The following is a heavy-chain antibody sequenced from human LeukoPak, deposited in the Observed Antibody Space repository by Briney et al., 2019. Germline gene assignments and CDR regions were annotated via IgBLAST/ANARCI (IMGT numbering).Heavy chain of an antibody. CDR3: ARVDIVVVPENYYFDY. V-gene: IGHV1-18*01. D-gene: IGHD2-2*01. CDR2: ISAYNGNT. J-gene: IGHJ4*02. CDR1: GYTFTSYG. Sequence: ASVKVSCKASGYTFTSYGISWVRQAPGQGLEWMGWISAYNGNTYYAQKLQGRVTMTTDTSTSTAYMELRSLRSDDTAVYYCARVDIVVVPENYYFDYWGQGTLVTVSS.